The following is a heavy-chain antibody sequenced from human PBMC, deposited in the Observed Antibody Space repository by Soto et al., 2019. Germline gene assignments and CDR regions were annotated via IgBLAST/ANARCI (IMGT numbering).Heavy chain of an antibody. CDR2: MNPNSGNT. V-gene: IGHV1-8*01. D-gene: IGHD3-3*01. Sequence: ASVKVSCKASGYTFTSYDINWVRQATGQGLEWMGWMNPNSGNTGYAQKFQGRVTMTRNTSISTAYMELSSLRSEDTAVYYCARAFYDFWSGYYRSNYYYYGMDVWGQGTTVTVSS. J-gene: IGHJ6*02. CDR1: GYTFTSYD. CDR3: ARAFYDFWSGYYRSNYYYYGMDV.